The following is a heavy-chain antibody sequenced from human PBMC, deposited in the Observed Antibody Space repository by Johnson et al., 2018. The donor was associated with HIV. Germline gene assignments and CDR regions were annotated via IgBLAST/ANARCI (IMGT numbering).Heavy chain of an antibody. D-gene: IGHD3-16*01. CDR3: ALVLGALPGAFDI. CDR2: IRYDGSNK. CDR1: GFTFSSYG. Sequence: QVQLVESGGGLVQPGGSLRLSCAASGFTFSSYGMHWVRQAPGKGLEWVAFIRYDGSNKYYADSVKGRFTISRDNSKNTLYIQMNSLRAEDTAVYYCALVLGALPGAFDIWGQGTLVTVSS. V-gene: IGHV3-30*02. J-gene: IGHJ3*02.